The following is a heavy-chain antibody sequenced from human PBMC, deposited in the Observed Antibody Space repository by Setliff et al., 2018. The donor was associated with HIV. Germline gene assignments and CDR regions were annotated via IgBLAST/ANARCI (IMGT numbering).Heavy chain of an antibody. CDR3: APLVGATGAPSY. CDR2: ISSNGGSA. V-gene: IGHV3-64*02. Sequence: GGSLRLSCAASGFTFTNFAMNWVRQAPGKGLEYVSGISSNGGSAYYADFVKGRFTISRDNSKNTLYLQMGSLRAEDTAVYYCAPLVGATGAPSYWGQGTLVTVSS. D-gene: IGHD1-26*01. CDR1: GFTFTNFA. J-gene: IGHJ4*02.